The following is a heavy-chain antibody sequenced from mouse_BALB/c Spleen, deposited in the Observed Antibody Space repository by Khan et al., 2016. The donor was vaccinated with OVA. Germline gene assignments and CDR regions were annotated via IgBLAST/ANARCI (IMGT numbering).Heavy chain of an antibody. CDR1: DYSITSDYA. Sequence: QLEESGPGLVKPSQSLSLTCTVTDYSITSDYAWNWIRQFPGNRLEWMGYINYSGSTSQTPSLKSRMSISRDPSKNQIFLQLNSVTTEYTATYYCVRGRSYWGQGTLVTVSA. CDR2: INYSGST. J-gene: IGHJ3*01. V-gene: IGHV3-2*02. CDR3: VRGRSY.